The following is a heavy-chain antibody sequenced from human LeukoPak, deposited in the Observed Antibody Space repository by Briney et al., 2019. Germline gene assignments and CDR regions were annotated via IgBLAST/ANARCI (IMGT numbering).Heavy chain of an antibody. CDR2: IYSGGST. D-gene: IGHD3-10*01. J-gene: IGHJ4*02. V-gene: IGHV3-66*01. CDR3: ARSRVIWFGESYGLDY. CDR1: GFTVSSNY. Sequence: GGSLRLSCAASGFTVSSNYMSWVRQAPGKGLEWVSVIYSGGSTYYADSVKGRFTISRDNSKNTLYLQMNSLRAEDTAVYYCARSRVIWFGESYGLDYWGQGTLVTVSS.